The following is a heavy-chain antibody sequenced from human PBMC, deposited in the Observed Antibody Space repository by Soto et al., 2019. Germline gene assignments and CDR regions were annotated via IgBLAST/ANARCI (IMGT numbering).Heavy chain of an antibody. D-gene: IGHD2-15*01. Sequence: SETLSLTCTVSGGSISSGAYYWSWIRQHPGKGLEWIGYIYFSGSTYYNPSLKSRVTISLDTSKNHFSLKLTSVTAADTAVYYCARVLSELRDYVTRGSHNWFDPWGQGTLVTVSS. V-gene: IGHV4-31*03. CDR3: ARVLSELRDYVTRGSHNWFDP. J-gene: IGHJ5*02. CDR2: IYFSGST. CDR1: GGSISSGAYY.